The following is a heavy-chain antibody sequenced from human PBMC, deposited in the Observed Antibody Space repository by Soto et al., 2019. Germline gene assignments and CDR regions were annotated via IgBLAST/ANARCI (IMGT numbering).Heavy chain of an antibody. CDR3: ARDSSGWYSPFDY. J-gene: IGHJ4*02. CDR2: IIPILGIA. V-gene: IGHV1-69*08. D-gene: IGHD6-19*01. CDR1: GGTFSSYT. Sequence: QVQLVQSGAEVKKPGSSVKVSCKASGGTFSSYTISWVRQAPGQGLEWMGRIIPILGIANYAQKFQGRVTITADKSTSTAYMELSSLRSEDTAVYYCARDSSGWYSPFDYWGQGTLVTVSS.